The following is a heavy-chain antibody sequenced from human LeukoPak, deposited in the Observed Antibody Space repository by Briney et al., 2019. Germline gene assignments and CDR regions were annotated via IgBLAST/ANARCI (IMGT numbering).Heavy chain of an antibody. D-gene: IGHD5-12*01. CDR1: GFTFSSYE. CDR3: ARRYGGYGDY. Sequence: PGGSLRLSCAASGFTFSSYEMNWVRQAPGKGLQWVSYISSSSTTIYYADSVKGRFTISRDNAKNSLYLQMNSLRAEDTAVYYRARRYGGYGDYWGQGTPVTVSS. CDR2: ISSSSTTI. J-gene: IGHJ4*02. V-gene: IGHV3-48*03.